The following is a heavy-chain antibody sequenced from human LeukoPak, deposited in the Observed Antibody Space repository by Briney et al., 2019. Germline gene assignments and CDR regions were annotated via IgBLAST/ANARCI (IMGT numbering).Heavy chain of an antibody. Sequence: TSGGSLRLSCAASGLTFSSYSMNRVRQAPGKGLEWVSSISSSSSYIYYADSVKGRFTISRDNAKNSLYLQMNSLRAEDTAVYYCASWEFNRAFDIWGQGTMATVSS. V-gene: IGHV3-21*01. D-gene: IGHD1-14*01. J-gene: IGHJ3*02. CDR2: ISSSSSYI. CDR1: GLTFSSYS. CDR3: ASWEFNRAFDI.